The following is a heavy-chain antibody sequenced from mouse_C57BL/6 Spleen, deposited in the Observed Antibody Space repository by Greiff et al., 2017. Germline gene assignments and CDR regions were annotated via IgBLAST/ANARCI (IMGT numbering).Heavy chain of an antibody. CDR2: ISSGGSYT. CDR3: ARQGGSIYYAMDY. Sequence: EVMLVESGGDLVKPGGSLKLSCAASGFTFSSYGMSWVRQTPDKRLEWVATISSGGSYTYYPDSVKGRFTISRDNAKNTLYLQMSSLKSADTAMYYCARQGGSIYYAMDYWGQGTSVTVSS. J-gene: IGHJ4*01. CDR1: GFTFSSYG. D-gene: IGHD2-3*01. V-gene: IGHV5-6*02.